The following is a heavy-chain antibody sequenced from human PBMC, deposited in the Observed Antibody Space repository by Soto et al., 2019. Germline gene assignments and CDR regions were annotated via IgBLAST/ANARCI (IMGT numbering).Heavy chain of an antibody. D-gene: IGHD4-17*01. CDR1: GFTFSSYG. Sequence: GGSLRLSCAASGFTFSSYGMHWVRQAPGKGLEWVAVIWYDGSNKYYADSVKGRFTISRDNSKNTLYLQMNSLRAEDTAVYYCARHGKDYAWYYYYYYMDVWGNGTTVTVSS. CDR3: ARHGKDYAWYYYYYYMDV. V-gene: IGHV3-33*01. J-gene: IGHJ6*03. CDR2: IWYDGSNK.